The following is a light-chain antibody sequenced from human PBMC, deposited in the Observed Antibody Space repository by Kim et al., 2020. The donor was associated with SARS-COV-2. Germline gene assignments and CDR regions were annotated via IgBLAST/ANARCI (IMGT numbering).Light chain of an antibody. CDR2: YDS. CDR1: NSGSKS. CDR3: QVWDSSSDVGV. V-gene: IGLV3-21*04. Sequence: SYELTQPPSVSVAPGKTARITCGGNNSGSKSVHWYQQKPGQAPVLVIYYDSDRPSGIPERFSGSNSGNTATLTISRVEAGDEADYYCQVWDSSSDVGVFG. J-gene: IGLJ1*01.